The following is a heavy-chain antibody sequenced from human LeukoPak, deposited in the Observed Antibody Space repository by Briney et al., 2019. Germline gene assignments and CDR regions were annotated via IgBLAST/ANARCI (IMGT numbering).Heavy chain of an antibody. Sequence: GGSLRLSCAASGFTFDDYAMHWVRQAPGKGLEWVSGISWNSGSIGYADSVKGRFTISRDNAKNSLYLQMKNLRAEDTAVYYCAKDGAWLRFDDWGQGTLVTVSS. J-gene: IGHJ4*02. CDR1: GFTFDDYA. CDR2: ISWNSGSI. CDR3: AKDGAWLRFDD. D-gene: IGHD5-12*01. V-gene: IGHV3-9*01.